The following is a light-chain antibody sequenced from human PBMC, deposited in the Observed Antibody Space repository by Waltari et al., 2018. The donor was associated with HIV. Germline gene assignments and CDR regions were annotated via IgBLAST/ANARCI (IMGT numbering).Light chain of an antibody. Sequence: QPVVTQEPSSTVSPGRAVILTCASSAGVVTRGHCPYGFHQRPGQAPKTLIFDSNNRYSWTPARCTGSFLGGKAALTLTGAQPEDDADYYCLLSYDGDVVFGGGTKLTVL. J-gene: IGLJ2*01. CDR1: AGVVTRGHC. CDR3: LLSYDGDVV. CDR2: DSN. V-gene: IGLV7-46*01.